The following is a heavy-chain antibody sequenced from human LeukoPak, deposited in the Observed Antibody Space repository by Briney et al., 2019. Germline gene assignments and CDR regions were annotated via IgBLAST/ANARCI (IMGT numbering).Heavy chain of an antibody. CDR3: ARQGPVGLCYL. V-gene: IGHV6-1*01. CDR2: TYFRSKWYN. Sequence: NPSQTLSTTCAISGDSVHSIIAAWKWIRQSPSRGLEWLGRTYFRSKWYNDYAVSVKRRITINPDTSKNQFSLQLNSVTPEDTAVDFCARQGPVGLCYLWRRGTLVTVSS. CDR1: GDSVHSIIAA. D-gene: IGHD3-10*02. J-gene: IGHJ4*02.